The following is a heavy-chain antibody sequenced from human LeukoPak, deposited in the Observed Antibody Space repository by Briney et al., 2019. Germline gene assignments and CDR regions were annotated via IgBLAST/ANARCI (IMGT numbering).Heavy chain of an antibody. Sequence: GGSLRLTCAASGFTFSSYSMNWVRQAPGKGLEWVSSISSSSSYIYYADSVKGRFTISRDNAKNSLYLQMNSLRAEDTAVYYCARAKTGTIDYWGQGTLVTVSS. CDR1: GFTFSSYS. D-gene: IGHD1-1*01. V-gene: IGHV3-21*01. J-gene: IGHJ4*02. CDR3: ARAKTGTIDY. CDR2: ISSSSSYI.